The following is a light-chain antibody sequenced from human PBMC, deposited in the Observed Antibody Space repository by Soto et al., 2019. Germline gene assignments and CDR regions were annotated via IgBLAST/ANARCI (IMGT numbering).Light chain of an antibody. CDR1: QTTNW. V-gene: IGKV1-5*03. CDR2: QAS. CDR3: QHYHKYSPRT. Sequence: DIQMTQSPSTLSASVGDRVTITCRASQTTNWLAWYQQKPGKAPKLLIYQASSLESGVPSRFSGSGSGTEFTLTISSLQPDDFATYYYQHYHKYSPRTFGQGTKVEIK. J-gene: IGKJ1*01.